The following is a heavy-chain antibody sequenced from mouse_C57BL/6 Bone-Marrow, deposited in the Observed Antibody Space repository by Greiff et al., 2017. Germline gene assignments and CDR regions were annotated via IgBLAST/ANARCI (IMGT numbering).Heavy chain of an antibody. CDR1: GFTFSDFY. D-gene: IGHD1-1*01. Sequence: EVKVVESGGGLVQSGRSLRLSCATSGFTFSDFYMEWVRQAPGKGLEWIAASRNKANDYTTEYSASVKGRFIVSRDTSQSILYLQMNALRAEDTAIYYCARDAPVVATDYWGQGTTLTVSS. CDR3: ARDAPVVATDY. V-gene: IGHV7-1*01. J-gene: IGHJ2*01. CDR2: SRNKANDYTT.